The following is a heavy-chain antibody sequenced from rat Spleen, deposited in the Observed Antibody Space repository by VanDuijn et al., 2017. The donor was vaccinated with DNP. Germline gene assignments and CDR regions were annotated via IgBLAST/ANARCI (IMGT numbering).Heavy chain of an antibody. CDR1: GYSITSNY. V-gene: IGHV3-3*01. J-gene: IGHJ3*01. CDR2: INSAGST. D-gene: IGHD1-2*01. Sequence: EVQLQESGPGLVKPSQSLSLTCSVTGYSITSNYWGWIRKFPGSKLEWMGYINSAGSTNYNPSLKSRISITRDTSKNQFFLQLNSVTTEDIATYYCARWSRYFDYWGQGTLVTVSS. CDR3: ARWSRYFDY.